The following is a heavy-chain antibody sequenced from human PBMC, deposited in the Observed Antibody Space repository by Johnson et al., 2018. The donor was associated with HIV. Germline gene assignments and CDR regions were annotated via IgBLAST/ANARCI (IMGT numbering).Heavy chain of an antibody. V-gene: IGHV3-23*04. D-gene: IGHD4-23*01. CDR1: GFTFSSYA. CDR2: ISGSGGST. CDR3: TTKTTVVTLGFDI. Sequence: VQLVESGGGLVQPGGSLRLSCAASGFTFSSYAMSWVRQAPGKGLEWVSAISGSGGSTYYADSVKGRFTISRDNSKNTLYLQMNSLKTEDTAVYYCTTKTTVVTLGFDIWGQGTMVTVYS. J-gene: IGHJ3*02.